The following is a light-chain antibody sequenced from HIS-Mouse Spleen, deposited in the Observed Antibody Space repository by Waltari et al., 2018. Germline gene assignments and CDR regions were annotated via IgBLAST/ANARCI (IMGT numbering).Light chain of an antibody. V-gene: IGLV2-23*01. J-gene: IGLJ3*02. CDR3: CSYAGSSTWV. Sequence: QPALTQPASGSGSPGPSITLPCTGTSSDVGTYNLVSWYHQHPGKAPKLMIYEGSKRPSGVSNRFSGSKSGNTASLTISGLQAEDEADYYCCSYAGSSTWVFGGGTKLTVL. CDR1: SSDVGTYNL. CDR2: EGS.